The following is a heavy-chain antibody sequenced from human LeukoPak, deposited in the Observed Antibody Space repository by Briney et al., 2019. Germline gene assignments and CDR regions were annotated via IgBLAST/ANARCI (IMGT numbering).Heavy chain of an antibody. D-gene: IGHD3/OR15-3a*01. Sequence: PGGSLRLSCAASGFTFSGSAMHWVRQASGKGLEWVGRIRSKANSYATAYAASVKGRFTVSRDDSKNTAYLQMNSLKTEDTAVYYCTRLTWTTRDYWGQGTLVTVSS. CDR3: TRLTWTTRDY. V-gene: IGHV3-73*01. CDR2: IRSKANSYAT. J-gene: IGHJ4*02. CDR1: GFTFSGSA.